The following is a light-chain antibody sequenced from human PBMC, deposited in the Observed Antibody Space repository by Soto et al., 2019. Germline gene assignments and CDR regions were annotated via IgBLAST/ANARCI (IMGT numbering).Light chain of an antibody. CDR3: QHRSNWPLT. CDR1: QNINTF. Sequence: EVVLTQSPATLSLSPGERATLSCRASQNINTFLAWYQQIPGQAPRLLIYDAFTRATGIPDRFSGSGSGADFTLPISSLEPEDFAVYYCQHRSNWPLTFGPGTKVEIK. CDR2: DAF. J-gene: IGKJ3*01. V-gene: IGKV3-11*01.